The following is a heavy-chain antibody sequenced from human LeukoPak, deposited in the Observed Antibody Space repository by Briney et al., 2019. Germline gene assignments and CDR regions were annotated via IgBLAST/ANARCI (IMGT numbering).Heavy chain of an antibody. CDR2: IVVGSGNT. CDR1: GFTFTSSA. V-gene: IGHV1-58*01. Sequence: ASVKVSCKASGFTFTSSAVQWVRQARGQRLEWIGWIVVGSGNTNYAQEFQERVTITRDMSTSTAYMELSSLRSEDTAVYYCAAGLGESSGYYYVFGLSWGQGTLVTVSS. D-gene: IGHD3-22*01. J-gene: IGHJ5*02. CDR3: AAGLGESSGYYYVFGLS.